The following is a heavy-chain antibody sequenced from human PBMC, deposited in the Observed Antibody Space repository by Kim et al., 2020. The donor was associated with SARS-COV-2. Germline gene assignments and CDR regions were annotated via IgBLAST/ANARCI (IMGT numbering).Heavy chain of an antibody. CDR1: GFTFSSYA. V-gene: IGHV3-30*04. CDR3: ARGTRADGDYAAFDI. J-gene: IGHJ3*02. D-gene: IGHD4-17*01. CDR2: ISYDGSNK. Sequence: GGSLRLSCAASGFTFSSYAMHWVRQAPGKGLEWVAVISYDGSNKYYVDSVKGRFTISRDNSKNTLYLQMNSLRAEDTAVYYCARGTRADGDYAAFDIWGQGTMVTVSS.